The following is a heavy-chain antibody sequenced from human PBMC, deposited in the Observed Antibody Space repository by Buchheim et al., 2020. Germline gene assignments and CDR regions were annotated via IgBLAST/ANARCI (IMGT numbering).Heavy chain of an antibody. CDR3: AKDWANSGMDV. J-gene: IGHJ6*02. Sequence: QVQLVESGGGVVQPGRSLRLSCVVPGFTFRTYGMYWVRQAPGKGLEWVAVISYDGNNKYYADSVKGRFTISRDNSKNTLYLQIHSLRADDTAVYYCAKDWANSGMDVWGQGTT. CDR2: ISYDGNNK. D-gene: IGHD3-16*01. CDR1: GFTFRTYG. V-gene: IGHV3-30*18.